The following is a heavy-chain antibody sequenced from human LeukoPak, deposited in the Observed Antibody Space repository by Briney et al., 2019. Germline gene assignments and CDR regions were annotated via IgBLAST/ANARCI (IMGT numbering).Heavy chain of an antibody. Sequence: SETLSLTCAVYGESFNNYYWTWIRQSPGKGLEWIGEINHSGSTNYKPSLKSRVTISVDPSKNQFSLKLTSVIAADTAVYYCARAGWFGELYGPLDFWGQGTLVTVSS. CDR1: GESFNNYY. V-gene: IGHV4-34*01. D-gene: IGHD3-10*01. CDR3: ARAGWFGELYGPLDF. CDR2: INHSGST. J-gene: IGHJ4*02.